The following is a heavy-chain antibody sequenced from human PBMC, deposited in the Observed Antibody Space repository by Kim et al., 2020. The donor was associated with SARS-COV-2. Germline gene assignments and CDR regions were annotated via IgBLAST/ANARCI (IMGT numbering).Heavy chain of an antibody. Sequence: SETLSLTCAFYGVSFSASSWSWIRQPPGEGLEWIGEINHSGSSNYNPSLKSRVSISLDTSKNQFSLRLTSVTAADTAVYYCARAYYDFWSAYYGWYFDLWGRGTMVTVSS. CDR2: INHSGSS. D-gene: IGHD3-3*01. CDR3: ARAYYDFWSAYYGWYFDL. V-gene: IGHV4-34*01. J-gene: IGHJ2*01. CDR1: GVSFSASS.